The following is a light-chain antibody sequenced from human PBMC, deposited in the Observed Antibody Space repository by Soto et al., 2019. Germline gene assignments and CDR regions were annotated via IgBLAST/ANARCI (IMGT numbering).Light chain of an antibody. V-gene: IGKV3-20*01. CDR2: GAS. J-gene: IGKJ1*01. CDR1: QSVSNRY. CDR3: QQYGSSPTT. Sequence: EIVLTQSPGTLSLSPGERATLTCRASQSVSNRYLAWYQQKPGQAPRLLVYGASSRPTGIPDRFSGRFSGPGAGTDFTLTISRLEPEDFAVYYCQQYGSSPTTFGQGTKVEIK.